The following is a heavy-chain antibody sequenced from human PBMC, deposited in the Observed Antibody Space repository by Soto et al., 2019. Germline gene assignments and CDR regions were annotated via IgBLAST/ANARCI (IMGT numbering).Heavy chain of an antibody. CDR1: GGSISSGGYY. V-gene: IGHV4-31*03. CDR2: IYYSGST. CDR3: ARPGMGAFDI. Sequence: SETLSLTCTVSGGSISSGGYYWSWIRQHPGKGLEWIGYIYYSGSTYYNPSLKSRVTISVDTSKNQFSLKLSSVTAADTAVYYCARPGMGAFDIWGQGTMVTVSS. J-gene: IGHJ3*02.